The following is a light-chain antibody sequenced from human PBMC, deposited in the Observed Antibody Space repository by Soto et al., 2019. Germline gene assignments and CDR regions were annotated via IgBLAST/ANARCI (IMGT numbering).Light chain of an antibody. J-gene: IGKJ2*01. Sequence: EIVLTQSPGTLSLSPGERATLSCRASQSVSSSYLAWYQQKPGQSPRLLIYGASSRATGIPDRFSGRVSGTDLTLTISRLEPEDFAVYYCQQYGSSSYTFGQGTKLEIK. CDR1: QSVSSSY. V-gene: IGKV3-20*01. CDR2: GAS. CDR3: QQYGSSSYT.